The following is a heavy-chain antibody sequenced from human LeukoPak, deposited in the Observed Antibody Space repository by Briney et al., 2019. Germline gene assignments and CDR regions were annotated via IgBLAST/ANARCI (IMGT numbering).Heavy chain of an antibody. Sequence: GGSLGLSCAASGFSFNDYAMSWVRQAPGKGLEWVSVISGSGGRTSYADSVKGRFTISRDNSKNTLYLQMNSLRAEDTALYYCAKDRLSSPTAPRFDPWGQGTQVTVSP. CDR1: GFSFNDYA. J-gene: IGHJ5*02. V-gene: IGHV3-23*01. CDR3: AKDRLSSPTAPRFDP. CDR2: ISGSGGRT. D-gene: IGHD2/OR15-2a*01.